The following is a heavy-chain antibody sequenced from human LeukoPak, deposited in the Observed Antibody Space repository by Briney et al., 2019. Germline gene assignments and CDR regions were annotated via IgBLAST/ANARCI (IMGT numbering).Heavy chain of an antibody. CDR1: GGSISGYY. V-gene: IGHV4-59*08. D-gene: IGHD4-17*01. CDR3: ARHRAYGDYADAFDI. J-gene: IGHJ3*02. Sequence: PSETLSLTCTVSGGSISGYYWSWIRQPPGKGLEWIGYIYFSGSTNYNPSLKSRVTISVDTSKNQFSLKLSSVTAADTAVYYCARHRAYGDYADAFDIWGQGTMVTVSS. CDR2: IYFSGST.